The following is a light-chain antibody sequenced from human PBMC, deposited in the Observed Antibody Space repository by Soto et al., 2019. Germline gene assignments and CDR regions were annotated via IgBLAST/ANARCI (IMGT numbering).Light chain of an antibody. CDR1: XXXXXX. J-gene: IGKJ2*01. CDR2: DAS. V-gene: IGKV3-11*01. Sequence: EIVLTQSPATLSLXPGEXAXLSXRASXXXXXXLAWYQQKPGQAPRLLIYDASNRATGIPARFSGSGSGTDFTLTISSLEPEDFAVYYCQQRSNWPGTFGQGTKLEIK. CDR3: QQRSNWPGT.